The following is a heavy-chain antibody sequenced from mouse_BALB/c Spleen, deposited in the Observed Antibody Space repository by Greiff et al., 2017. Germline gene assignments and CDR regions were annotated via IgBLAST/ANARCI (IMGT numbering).Heavy chain of an antibody. CDR2: IDPENGNT. J-gene: IGHJ4*01. CDR3: VRGGFKAMEY. V-gene: IGHV14-1*02. Sequence: VQLQQSGAELVRPGALVKLSCKASGFNIKDYYMHWVKQRPEQGLEWIGWIDPENGNTIYDPKFQGKASITADTSSNTAYLQLSSLTSEDTAVYYCVRGGFKAMEYGGQGTSVTVSS. CDR1: GFNIKDYY.